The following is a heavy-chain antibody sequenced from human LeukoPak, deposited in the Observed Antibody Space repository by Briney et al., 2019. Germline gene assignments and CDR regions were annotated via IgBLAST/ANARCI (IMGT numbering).Heavy chain of an antibody. V-gene: IGHV3-21*06. J-gene: IGHJ4*02. CDR1: GFSFSTSS. Sequence: GGSLRLSCTASGFSFSTSSMNWVRQAPGKGLQWVSSISSSTTYIYYADSVRGRFTISRDNAKNSLYLQMSSLRVEDTAVYYCARDRAFYDCIWGSRHLDSWGQGTLVTVSS. CDR3: ARDRAFYDCIWGSRHLDS. CDR2: ISSSTTYI. D-gene: IGHD3-16*01.